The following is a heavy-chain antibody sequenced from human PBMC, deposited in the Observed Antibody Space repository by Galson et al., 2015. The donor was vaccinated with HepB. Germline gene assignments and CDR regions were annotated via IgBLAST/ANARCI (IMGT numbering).Heavy chain of an antibody. CDR3: ARHNYHYDSNSFDP. D-gene: IGHD3-22*01. CDR1: GYTFGKYW. CDR2: IDPRDSYI. V-gene: IGHV5-10-1*01. Sequence: QSGAEVKEPGESLRISCKTSGYTFGKYWISWVRQLPGKGLEWMGRIDPRDSYIEDSPSFQGHVTMSTDKSINTAYLEWSSLKASDTAMYYCARHNYHYDSNSFDPWGQGTQVTVSS. J-gene: IGHJ5*02.